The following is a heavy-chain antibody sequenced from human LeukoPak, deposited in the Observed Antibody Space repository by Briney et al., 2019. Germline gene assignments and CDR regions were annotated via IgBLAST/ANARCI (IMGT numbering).Heavy chain of an antibody. Sequence: ASVKVSCKDSGYTFTSYAMHWVRQAPGQRLEWMGWINAGNGNTKYSQKFQGRVTITRDTSASTAYMELSSLGSEYTAVYYCARSPNYIFGVAPRYGMDVWGQGTTVTVSS. CDR1: GYTFTSYA. D-gene: IGHD3-3*02. J-gene: IGHJ6*02. CDR2: INAGNGNT. CDR3: ARSPNYIFGVAPRYGMDV. V-gene: IGHV1-3*01.